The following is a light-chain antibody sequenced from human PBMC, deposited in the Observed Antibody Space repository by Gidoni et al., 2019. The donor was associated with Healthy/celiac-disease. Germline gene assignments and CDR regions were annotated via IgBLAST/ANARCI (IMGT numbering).Light chain of an antibody. Sequence: EILMTQSPATLSVSPGERATLSCRASQSVSSNLAWYQQKPGQAPRLLLYCAYTRATGIPARFRGSGSGTEFTITISSLQSEDFAVYYCQQYNNWWTFGQGTKVEIK. V-gene: IGKV3-15*01. J-gene: IGKJ1*01. CDR3: QQYNNWWT. CDR1: QSVSSN. CDR2: CAY.